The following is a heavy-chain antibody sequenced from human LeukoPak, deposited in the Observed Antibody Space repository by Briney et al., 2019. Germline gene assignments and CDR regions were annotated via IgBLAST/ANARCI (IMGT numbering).Heavy chain of an antibody. CDR2: IRYDGSNK. CDR3: AKEETVLGYCSGGSCYSFGAFDI. D-gene: IGHD2-15*01. V-gene: IGHV3-30*02. CDR1: GFTFSSYG. J-gene: IGHJ3*02. Sequence: GGSLRLSCAASGFTFSSYGMHWVRQAPGKGLEWVAFIRYDGSNKYYADSVKGRFTISRDNSKNTLYLQMNSLRAEDTAVYYCAKEETVLGYCSGGSCYSFGAFDIWGQGTMVTVSS.